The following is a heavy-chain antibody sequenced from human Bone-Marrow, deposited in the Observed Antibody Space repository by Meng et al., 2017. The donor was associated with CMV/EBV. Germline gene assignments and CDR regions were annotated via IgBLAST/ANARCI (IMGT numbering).Heavy chain of an antibody. Sequence: SVKVSRKDSGGTLSSYPISWVRQAPGQGLEWMGGIIPIFGTTNSAQKFQGRVTITTDESTSTAYMELSSLRSEDTAVYYCARDAYYDILTNYYTLGAFDIWGQGTMVTVSS. J-gene: IGHJ3*02. CDR1: GGTLSSYP. D-gene: IGHD3-9*01. CDR2: IIPIFGTT. CDR3: ARDAYYDILTNYYTLGAFDI. V-gene: IGHV1-69*05.